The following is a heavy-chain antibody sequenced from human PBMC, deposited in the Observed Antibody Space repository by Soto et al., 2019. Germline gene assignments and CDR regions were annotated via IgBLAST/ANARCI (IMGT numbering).Heavy chain of an antibody. V-gene: IGHV3-23*01. Sequence: GGSLRLSCAASGFTFSSYAMSWVRQAPGKGLEWVSAISGSGGSTYYADSVKGRFTISRDNSKNTLNLQMNSLRAEDTAVYYCAKLSEMTTVTNFDYWGQGTLVTVSS. CDR1: GFTFSSYA. CDR2: ISGSGGST. D-gene: IGHD4-4*01. CDR3: AKLSEMTTVTNFDY. J-gene: IGHJ4*02.